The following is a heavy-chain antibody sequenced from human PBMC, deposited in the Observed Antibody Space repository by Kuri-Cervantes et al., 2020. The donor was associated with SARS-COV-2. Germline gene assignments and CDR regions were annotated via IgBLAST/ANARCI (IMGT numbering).Heavy chain of an antibody. CDR2: ISSSGSTI. D-gene: IGHD2-2*01. CDR3: AKDLDCSSTSCYDRSPHFGY. CDR1: GFTFSSYE. J-gene: IGHJ4*02. V-gene: IGHV3-48*03. Sequence: GGSLRLSCAASGFTFSSYEMNWVRQAPGKGLEWVSYISSSGSTIYYADSVKGRFTISRDNSKNTLYLQMNSLRAEDTAVYYCAKDLDCSSTSCYDRSPHFGYWGQGTLVTVSS.